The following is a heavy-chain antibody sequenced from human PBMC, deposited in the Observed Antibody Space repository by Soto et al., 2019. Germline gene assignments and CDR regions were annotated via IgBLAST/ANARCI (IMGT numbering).Heavy chain of an antibody. V-gene: IGHV3-33*01. CDR3: AFGSWNQYYFDY. CDR1: GFTFTSYT. J-gene: IGHJ4*02. CDR2: FWYDASGQ. Sequence: QVQLVESGGGVVQPGGSLRLSCATSGFTFTSYTMHWVLQAPGKGLEWVATFWYDASGQKYADSVKGRFTISRNPSTSTLYLHMDSLRPEDTALYYCAFGSWNQYYFDYWGQEILGTVSS. D-gene: IGHD6-13*01.